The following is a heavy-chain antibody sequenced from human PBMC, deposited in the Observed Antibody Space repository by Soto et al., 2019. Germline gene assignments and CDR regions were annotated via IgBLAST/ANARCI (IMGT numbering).Heavy chain of an antibody. V-gene: IGHV1-69*13. CDR2: IIPIFGTA. J-gene: IGHJ5*02. CDR3: ARGWRSGYYPSTWFDP. CDR1: GGTFSSYA. D-gene: IGHD3-3*01. Sequence: SLKVSCKASGGTFSSYAIISVRQAPGQGLEWMGGIIPIFGTADYAQKFQGRVTITADESTSKAYMELSSLRSEDTAVYYCARGWRSGYYPSTWFDPWGQGTLVTSPQ.